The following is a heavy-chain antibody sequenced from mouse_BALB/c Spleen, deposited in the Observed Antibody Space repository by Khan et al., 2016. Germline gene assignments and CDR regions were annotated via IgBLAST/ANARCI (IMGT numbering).Heavy chain of an antibody. J-gene: IGHJ3*01. CDR3: ARIYYGGAY. Sequence: EVQLQESGADLVKPGVSVKLSCTASGFNIKDTYIHWVKQRPEQALEWIGRIDPANGNTEYDPKFQGKATITADISSNTAYLQLSSLTSEDTAVYYCARIYYGGAYWGQGTLVTVSA. CDR2: IDPANGNT. V-gene: IGHV14-3*02. D-gene: IGHD2-1*01. CDR1: GFNIKDTY.